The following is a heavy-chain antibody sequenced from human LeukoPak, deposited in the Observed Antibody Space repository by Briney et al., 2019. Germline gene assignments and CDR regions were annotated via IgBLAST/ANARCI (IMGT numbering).Heavy chain of an antibody. J-gene: IGHJ4*02. Sequence: SETLSLTCAVYGGSLSGYYWNWIRQSPGKGLEWIGEINHSGSTNYNPSLKSRVTISVDTSKNQFSLKLSSVTDADTAVYYCARATFDSRGYYYEGEYWGQGTLVTVSS. CDR3: ARATFDSRGYYYEGEY. CDR2: INHSGST. D-gene: IGHD3-22*01. V-gene: IGHV4-34*01. CDR1: GGSLSGYY.